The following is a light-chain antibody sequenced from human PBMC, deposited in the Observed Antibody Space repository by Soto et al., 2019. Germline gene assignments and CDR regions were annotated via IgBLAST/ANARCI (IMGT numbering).Light chain of an antibody. CDR3: QQYNSYPWT. J-gene: IGKJ1*01. V-gene: IGKV1-5*03. CDR1: QNIDRW. CDR2: GAS. Sequence: DIQMTQSPSTLSASVGDRVTITCRASQNIDRWLAWYQQRPGKAPNLLIYGASNLESGVPSRFSGSGSGTEFTLTISSLRPDDFANYYCQQYNSYPWTFGQGTKVEIK.